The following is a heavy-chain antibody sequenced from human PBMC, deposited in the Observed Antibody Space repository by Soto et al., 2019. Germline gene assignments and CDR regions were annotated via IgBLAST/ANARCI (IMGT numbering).Heavy chain of an antibody. J-gene: IGHJ4*02. CDR2: ISSSDSII. CDR1: GFTFSDYD. D-gene: IGHD3-22*01. V-gene: IGHV3-11*01. CDR3: ARDLGDYDSGGSCDY. Sequence: QVRLVESGGGLVKPGGSLRLSCAASGFTFSDYDMSWIRQAPGKGLEWVSYISSSDSIISYADSVKGRFTIYRDNSKISLYLRMNSLRAEDTAVYFCARDLGDYDSGGSCDYGGQEPLVT.